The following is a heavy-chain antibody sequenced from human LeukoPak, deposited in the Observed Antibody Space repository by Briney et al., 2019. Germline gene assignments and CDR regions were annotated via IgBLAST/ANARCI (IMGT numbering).Heavy chain of an antibody. Sequence: ASVKVSCKASGHTFTSYGINWVRQATGQGLEWMGWMNPNSGNTGYAQKFQGRVTMTRNTSISTAYMELSSLRSEDSAVYYCARAWVMTRLGDALDIWGQGTMVTVSS. J-gene: IGHJ3*02. CDR2: MNPNSGNT. D-gene: IGHD7-27*01. CDR1: GHTFTSYG. V-gene: IGHV1-8*02. CDR3: ARAWVMTRLGDALDI.